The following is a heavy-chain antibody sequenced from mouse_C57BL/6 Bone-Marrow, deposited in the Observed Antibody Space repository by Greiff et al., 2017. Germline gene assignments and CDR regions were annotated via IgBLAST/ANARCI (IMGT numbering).Heavy chain of an antibody. D-gene: IGHD2-4*01. CDR2: INPNNGGT. CDR3: ARPYYDYDAFAY. J-gene: IGHJ3*01. Sequence: VQLQQSGPELVKPGASVKISCKASGYTFTDYYMNWVKQSHGKSLEWIGDINPNNGGTSYNQKFKGKATLTVDKSSSTAYMELRSLTSEDSAVYYCARPYYDYDAFAYWGQGTLVTVSA. V-gene: IGHV1-26*01. CDR1: GYTFTDYY.